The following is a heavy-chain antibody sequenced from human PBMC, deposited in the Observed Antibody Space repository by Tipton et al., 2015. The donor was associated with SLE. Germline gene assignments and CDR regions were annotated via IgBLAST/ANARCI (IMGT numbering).Heavy chain of an antibody. CDR3: AKGGSNYVGYLDY. J-gene: IGHJ4*02. CDR1: GFTFTNYA. CDR2: VSSDSGHI. D-gene: IGHD3-10*02. Sequence: SLRLSCAASGFTFTNYAMHWVRQAPGKGLEWVSSVSSDSGHIGFADSVKGRFSISRDNAKNSLYLQMNSLRPEDTALYYCAKGGSNYVGYLDYWGQGTLVTVSS. V-gene: IGHV3-9*01.